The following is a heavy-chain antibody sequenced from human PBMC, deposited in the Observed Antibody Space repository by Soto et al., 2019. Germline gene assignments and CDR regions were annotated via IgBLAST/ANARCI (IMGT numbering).Heavy chain of an antibody. CDR3: AKDPNYDILTTYYGMDV. CDR2: ISYDGSSK. CDR1: GFTFSTYG. V-gene: IGHV3-30*18. Sequence: QVQLVESGGGVVQPGRSLRLSCAASGFTFSTYGMHWVRQAPGKGLEWVAVISYDGSSKYYGDSVKGRFTISRDNSKNTLYLQMNSPRAEDTAVYYCAKDPNYDILTTYYGMDVWGQGTTVTVSS. J-gene: IGHJ6*02. D-gene: IGHD3-9*01.